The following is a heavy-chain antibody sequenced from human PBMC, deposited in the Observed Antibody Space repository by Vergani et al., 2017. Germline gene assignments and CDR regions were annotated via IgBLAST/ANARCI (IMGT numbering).Heavy chain of an antibody. CDR3: ARDHYSSTSCYAFSSDY. J-gene: IGHJ4*02. V-gene: IGHV1-18*01. D-gene: IGHD2-2*01. CDR2: ISAYNGNT. Sequence: QVQLVQSGAEVKKPGSSVKVSCKASGGTFNSYGISWVRQAPGQGLEWMGWISAYNGNTNYAQKLQGRVTMTTDTSKSTAYMEWRSLRSDDTAVYYCARDHYSSTSCYAFSSDYWGQGTLVTVSS. CDR1: GGTFNSYG.